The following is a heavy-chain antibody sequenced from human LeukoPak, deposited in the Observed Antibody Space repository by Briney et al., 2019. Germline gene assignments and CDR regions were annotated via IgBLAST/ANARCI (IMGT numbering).Heavy chain of an antibody. Sequence: PPETLSLTCAVSGGSISSYYWSWVRQPPGKGLEWSGYIYYSGSTNYNTSLKRRVTISVDTSNNQFSLKLSSVTAADTAVYYCARQAGGWFDPWGQGTLVTVSS. CDR2: IYYSGST. CDR1: GGSISSYY. CDR3: ARQAGGWFDP. V-gene: IGHV4-59*08. J-gene: IGHJ5*02. D-gene: IGHD3-10*01.